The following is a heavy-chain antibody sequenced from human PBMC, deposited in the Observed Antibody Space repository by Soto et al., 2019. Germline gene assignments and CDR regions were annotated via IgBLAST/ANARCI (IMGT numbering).Heavy chain of an antibody. D-gene: IGHD5-18*01. CDR1: GGTFSSYA. J-gene: IGHJ4*02. CDR2: IIPIFGTA. Sequence: SVKVSCKASGGTFSSYAISWVRQAPGQGLEWMGGIIPIFGTANYAQKFQGRVTITADESTSTAYMELSSLRSEDTAVYYCARDGPKRGYAVGYFDYWGQGTLVTVSS. V-gene: IGHV1-69*13. CDR3: ARDGPKRGYAVGYFDY.